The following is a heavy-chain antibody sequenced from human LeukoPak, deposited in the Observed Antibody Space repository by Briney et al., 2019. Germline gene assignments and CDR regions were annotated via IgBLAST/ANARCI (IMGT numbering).Heavy chain of an antibody. CDR1: VFTFSSYG. CDR3: GKVFIGPITMVRGVILSY. J-gene: IGHJ4*02. Sequence: PGGSLRLSCAASVFTFSSYGMHWVRQAPGKGLECVAFIWYDGSNKYYADSVKSRFTISRDNSQNTLYLQMNSLRAEDAAVYYCGKVFIGPITMVRGVILSYWGQGTLVTVSS. CDR2: IWYDGSNK. D-gene: IGHD3-10*01. V-gene: IGHV3-30*02.